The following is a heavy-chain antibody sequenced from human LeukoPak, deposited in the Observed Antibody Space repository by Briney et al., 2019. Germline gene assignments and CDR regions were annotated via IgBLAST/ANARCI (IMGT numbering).Heavy chain of an antibody. CDR3: ARSAAAGDYYFDY. D-gene: IGHD6-13*01. CDR1: GGSISSSSYY. J-gene: IGHJ4*02. V-gene: IGHV4-39*01. Sequence: KASETLSLTCTVSGGSISSSSYYWGWIRQPPGKGLEWIGSIYYSGSTYYNPSLKSRVTISVDTSKNQFSLELSSVTAADTAVYYCARSAAAGDYYFDYWGQGTLVTVSS. CDR2: IYYSGST.